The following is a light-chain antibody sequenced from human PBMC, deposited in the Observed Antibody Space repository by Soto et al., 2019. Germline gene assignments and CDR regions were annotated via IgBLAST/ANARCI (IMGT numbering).Light chain of an antibody. CDR1: NSDVGDYNL. CDR2: DVS. CDR3: CSYSTDTTRYV. J-gene: IGLJ1*01. V-gene: IGLV2-14*01. Sequence: QSALTQPASVSGSPGQSITISCSGTNSDVGDYNLVSWYQQRPGEAPKLVIFDVSNRPSGVSDRFSGSKSGNTASLTISGLQAEDEGDYFCCSYSTDTTRYVFGSGTKLTVL.